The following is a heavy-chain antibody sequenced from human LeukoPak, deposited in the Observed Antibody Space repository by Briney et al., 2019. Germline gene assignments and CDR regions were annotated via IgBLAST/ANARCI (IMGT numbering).Heavy chain of an antibody. D-gene: IGHD2-21*02. J-gene: IGHJ4*02. CDR2: IKEDGSRK. CDR1: GFTFSSYA. Sequence: PGGSLRLSCAGSGFTFSSYAMSWVRQAPGKGLEWLANIKEDGSRKYYVDSVKGRFTISRDNARKSLFLQMNSLRAEDTAVYYCARDGVTSSVVYWGQGTLVTVSS. V-gene: IGHV3-7*01. CDR3: ARDGVTSSVVY.